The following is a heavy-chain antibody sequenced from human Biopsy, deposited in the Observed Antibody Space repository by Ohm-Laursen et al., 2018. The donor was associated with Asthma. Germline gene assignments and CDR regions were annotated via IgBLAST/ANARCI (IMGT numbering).Heavy chain of an antibody. CDR3: ARVASYGDLYFGIDV. V-gene: IGHV4-30-4*02. CDR2: VFWSGTT. J-gene: IGHJ6*02. D-gene: IGHD4-17*01. CDR1: GAYIGSRDHH. Sequence: PSDTLSLTCTVGGAYIGSRDHHWSWIRQSPGTGLEWIGFVFWSGTTHYNRSLERRLFISIDTTRNEFSMTLRSVTAADTAVYFCARVASYGDLYFGIDVWGPGTTVSVS.